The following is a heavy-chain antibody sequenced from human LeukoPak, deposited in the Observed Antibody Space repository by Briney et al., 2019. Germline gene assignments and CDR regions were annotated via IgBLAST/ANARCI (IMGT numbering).Heavy chain of an antibody. J-gene: IGHJ6*02. CDR1: GYTFTSYA. Sequence: ASVKVSCKASGYTFTSYAMHWVRQAPGQRLEWMGWINAGNGNTEYSQKFQGRVTITRDTSASTAYMELSSLRSEDTAVYYCAREGPITMVRGFGDVWGQGTTVTVSS. D-gene: IGHD3-10*01. CDR2: INAGNGNT. V-gene: IGHV1-3*01. CDR3: AREGPITMVRGFGDV.